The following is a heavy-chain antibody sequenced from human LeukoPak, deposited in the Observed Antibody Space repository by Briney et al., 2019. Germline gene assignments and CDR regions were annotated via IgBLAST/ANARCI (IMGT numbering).Heavy chain of an antibody. D-gene: IGHD5-18*01. CDR3: VKERQGYSYGAH. CDR2: ISYDGKNK. Sequence: GGSLRLSCAASGFTFSDYGMHWVRQAPGKGLEWVAVISYDGKNKYYGDSVKGRFTISRDNSKNTLNPQMNSLRGEDTAVYYCVKERQGYSYGAHWGQGILVTVSS. J-gene: IGHJ4*02. V-gene: IGHV3-30*18. CDR1: GFTFSDYG.